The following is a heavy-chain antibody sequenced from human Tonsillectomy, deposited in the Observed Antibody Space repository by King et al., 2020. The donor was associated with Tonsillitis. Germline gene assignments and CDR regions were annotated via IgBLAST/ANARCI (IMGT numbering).Heavy chain of an antibody. V-gene: IGHV3-74*01. J-gene: IGHJ4*02. CDR1: GFTFRTYW. D-gene: IGHD6-19*01. Sequence: VQLVESGGGLVQPGGSLRLSCAASGFTFRTYWMHWVRQVPGKGLVWVSHINIDGSSTSYADSVKGRFTISRDNAKNTLYLQMSSLRAEDTAVYYCTRSEVQWLIQDYWGQGTLVTVSS. CDR3: TRSEVQWLIQDY. CDR2: INIDGSST.